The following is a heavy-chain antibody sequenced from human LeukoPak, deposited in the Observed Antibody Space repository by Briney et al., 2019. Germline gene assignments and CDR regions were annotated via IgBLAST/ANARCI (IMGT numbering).Heavy chain of an antibody. V-gene: IGHV4-34*01. D-gene: IGHD6-13*01. CDR1: GGSISIGGYY. J-gene: IGHJ4*02. Sequence: PSQTLSLTCAVSGGSISIGGYYWSWIRQPPGKGLEWIGEINHSGRTNYNPPLKSRVTISVDTTKNQFYLKPRSVTAADTAVYYCARGRQQLVLMKVKKEYYFDYWGQGTLVTVSS. CDR2: INHSGRT. CDR3: ARGRQQLVLMKVKKEYYFDY.